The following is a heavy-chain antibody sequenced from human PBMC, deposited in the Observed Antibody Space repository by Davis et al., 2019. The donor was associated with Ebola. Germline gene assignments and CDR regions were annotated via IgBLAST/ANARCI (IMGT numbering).Heavy chain of an antibody. CDR1: GGTFSSYT. CDR3: ASLVAARIDY. J-gene: IGHJ4*02. Sequence: AASVKVSCKASGGTFSSYTISWVXQAPGQPXXXLLRIIPILGIANYAQKFQGRVTITADKSTSTAYMELSSLRSEDTAVYYCASLVAARIDYWGQGTLVTVSS. D-gene: IGHD6-6*01. V-gene: IGHV1-69*02. CDR2: IIPILGIA.